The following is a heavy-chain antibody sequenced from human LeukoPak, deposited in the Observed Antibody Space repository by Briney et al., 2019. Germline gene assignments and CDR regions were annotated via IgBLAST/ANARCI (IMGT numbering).Heavy chain of an antibody. CDR1: GFTFTDYT. CDR2: ISWNSGNI. D-gene: IGHD2-2*01. CDR3: AKDYCSSTTCYYNY. Sequence: GGSLRLSCAAPGFTFTDYTMHWVRQAPGKGLEWVSGISWNSGNIGYADSVKGRFTISRDNAKNSLFLQMNSLRAEDTALYYCAKDYCSSTTCYYNYWGQGTLVTVSS. J-gene: IGHJ4*02. V-gene: IGHV3-9*01.